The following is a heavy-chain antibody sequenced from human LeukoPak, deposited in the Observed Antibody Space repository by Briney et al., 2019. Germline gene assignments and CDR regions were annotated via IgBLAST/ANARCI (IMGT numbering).Heavy chain of an antibody. D-gene: IGHD2-2*01. J-gene: IGHJ4*02. CDR3: AKGESQPKYYFDY. CDR2: IRYDGSNK. Sequence: GGSLRLSCAASGFTFSSYGMHWVRQAPGKGLEWVAFIRYDGSNKYYADSVKGRFTISRDNSKNTLYLQMNSLRAEDTAVYYCAKGESQPKYYFDYWGQRTLVTVSS. CDR1: GFTFSSYG. V-gene: IGHV3-30*02.